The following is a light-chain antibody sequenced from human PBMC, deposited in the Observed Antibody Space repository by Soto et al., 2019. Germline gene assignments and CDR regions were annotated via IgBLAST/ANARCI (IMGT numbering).Light chain of an antibody. J-gene: IGKJ2*01. Sequence: DIVLTQSPGTLSLSPGERATLSCRASQSVSSSYLAWYQQKPGQAPRLLIYGASSRATGIPDRFSGSGSGTDFTLTISRLEPEDFAVYYCQQYGSSPQTCGQGTKLEIK. CDR1: QSVSSSY. CDR3: QQYGSSPQT. V-gene: IGKV3-20*01. CDR2: GAS.